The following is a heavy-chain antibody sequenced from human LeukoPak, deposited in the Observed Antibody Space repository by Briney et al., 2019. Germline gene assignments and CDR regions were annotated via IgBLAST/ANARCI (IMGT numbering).Heavy chain of an antibody. V-gene: IGHV4-61*08. D-gene: IGHD4-23*01. Sequence: PSETLSLTCTVSGDSISSGGYYWSWIRQPPGKGLEWIGYIYYSGSTNYNPSLKSRVTISVDTSKNQFSLKLSSVTAADTAVYYCARAGVVTTGFPPFDYWGQGTLVTVSS. CDR2: IYYSGST. CDR3: ARAGVVTTGFPPFDY. CDR1: GDSISSGGYY. J-gene: IGHJ4*02.